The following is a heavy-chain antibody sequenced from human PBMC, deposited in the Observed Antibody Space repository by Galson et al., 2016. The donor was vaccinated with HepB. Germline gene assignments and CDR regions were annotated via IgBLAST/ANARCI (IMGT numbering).Heavy chain of an antibody. Sequence: SLRLSCAAAGFKFHDYKMDWVRQAPGKGLEWVSGVTPGGSTYYADSVKGRFTISRDNSENTLFLQMNSLSAEDTAAYYCAKDRHPYDYIGGKDHWGQGTLVAVSS. CDR3: AKDRHPYDYIGGKDH. J-gene: IGHJ4*02. CDR2: VTPGGST. CDR1: GFKFHDYK. V-gene: IGHV3-23*01. D-gene: IGHD3-16*01.